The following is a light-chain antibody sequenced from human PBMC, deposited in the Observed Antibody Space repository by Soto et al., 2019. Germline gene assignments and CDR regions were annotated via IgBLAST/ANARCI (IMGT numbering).Light chain of an antibody. CDR1: QSVSSY. Sequence: EIVLTQSPATLSLSPGERATLSCRASQSVSSYLAWYQQKPGQAPRLLIYDASNRATGIPVRFSGSGSGTDFTLTISSLEPEDFAVYYCQQSRNWPLTFGGGTKVEIK. J-gene: IGKJ4*01. CDR2: DAS. V-gene: IGKV3-11*01. CDR3: QQSRNWPLT.